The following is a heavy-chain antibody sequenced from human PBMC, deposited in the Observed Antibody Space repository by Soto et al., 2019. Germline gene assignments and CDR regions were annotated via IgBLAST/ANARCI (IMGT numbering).Heavy chain of an antibody. J-gene: IGHJ5*02. CDR3: ARVSAATKEAWFDP. D-gene: IGHD2-15*01. Sequence: SETLSLTCAVYGVSLSNYYWSWIRQPPGKGLEWIGEINHSGSTNYNPSLKSRVTISVDTSKNQFSLNLSSVTAEDTAVYYCARVSAATKEAWFDPWGQGTLVTVSS. V-gene: IGHV4-34*01. CDR2: INHSGST. CDR1: GVSLSNYY.